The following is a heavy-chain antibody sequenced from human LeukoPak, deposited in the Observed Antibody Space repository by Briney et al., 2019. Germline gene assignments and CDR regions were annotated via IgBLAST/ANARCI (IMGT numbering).Heavy chain of an antibody. V-gene: IGHV1-18*01. Sequence: ASVKVSCKASGYTFTSYGISWVRQAPGQGLEWMGWISTFNGNANYAQNLQGRITMTTDTSTSTAYMELRSLRSDDTAVYYCARGAIPFYYYYMDVWGKGTAVTISS. J-gene: IGHJ6*03. CDR3: ARGAIPFYYYYMDV. D-gene: IGHD2-21*01. CDR1: GYTFTSYG. CDR2: ISTFNGNA.